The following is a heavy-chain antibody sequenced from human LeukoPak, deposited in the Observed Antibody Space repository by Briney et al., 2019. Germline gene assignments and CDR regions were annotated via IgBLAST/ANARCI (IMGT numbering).Heavy chain of an antibody. J-gene: IGHJ4*02. CDR3: AREVDYDSSGYGY. CDR2: INPNSGGT. Sequence: ASVKVSCKASGYTFTGYYMHWVRQAPGQGLEWMGWINPNSGGTNYAQKFQGRVTMTRDTSISTAYMELSRLRSDDTAVYYCAREVDYDSSGYGYWGQGTLVTVSA. CDR1: GYTFTGYY. D-gene: IGHD3-22*01. V-gene: IGHV1-2*02.